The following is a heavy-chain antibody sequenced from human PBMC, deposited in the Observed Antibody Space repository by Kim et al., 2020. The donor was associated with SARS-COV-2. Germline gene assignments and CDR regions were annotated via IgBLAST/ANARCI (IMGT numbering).Heavy chain of an antibody. CDR2: ISYDGSNK. D-gene: IGHD2-15*01. V-gene: IGHV3-30*04. J-gene: IGHJ4*02. Sequence: GGSLRLSCAASGFTFSSYAMQWVRQAPGKGLEWVAVISYDGSNKYYADSVKGRFTISRDNSKNTLYLQMNSLRAEDTAVYYCARAHIVVVVAATCFDYWGQGTLVTVSS. CDR1: GFTFSSYA. CDR3: ARAHIVVVVAATCFDY.